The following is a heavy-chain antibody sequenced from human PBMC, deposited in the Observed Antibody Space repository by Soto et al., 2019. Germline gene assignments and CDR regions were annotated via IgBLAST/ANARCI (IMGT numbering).Heavy chain of an antibody. J-gene: IGHJ6*02. D-gene: IGHD2-2*01. V-gene: IGHV3-7*05. CDR2: IKQDGSEK. CDR1: GFTFSSYW. CDR3: ARGYCSSTSCYPTASYDYYYYYGMDV. Sequence: EVQLVESGGGLVQPGGSLRLSCAASGFTFSSYWMSWVRQAPGKRLEWVANIKQDGSEKYYVDSVKGRFTISRDNAKNSLYLQMNSLRAEDTAVYYCARGYCSSTSCYPTASYDYYYYYGMDVWGQGTTVTVSS.